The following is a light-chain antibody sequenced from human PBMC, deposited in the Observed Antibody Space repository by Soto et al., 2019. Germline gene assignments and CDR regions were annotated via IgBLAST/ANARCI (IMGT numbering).Light chain of an antibody. V-gene: IGKV3-11*01. Sequence: EVVLTQSPVTLSLSLGERATLSCRASQSFRGLLAWYQQKPGQAPRLLIYDAYNRATGIPPRFSGSGSGTDFTPTISSLEPEDSAVYYCQQRHMWPITFGQGTRLEIK. CDR2: DAY. J-gene: IGKJ5*01. CDR1: QSFRGL. CDR3: QQRHMWPIT.